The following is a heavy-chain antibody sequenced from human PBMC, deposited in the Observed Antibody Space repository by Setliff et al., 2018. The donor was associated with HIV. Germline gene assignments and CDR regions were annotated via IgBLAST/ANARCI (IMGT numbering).Heavy chain of an antibody. CDR2: ISPDSGAT. D-gene: IGHD2-15*01. CDR3: ALGYCSVGSCYSVDFDY. J-gene: IGHJ4*02. CDR1: GYMFTAYY. Sequence: GASVKVSCKTSGYMFTAYYIHWVRQAPGQGLEWVGRISPDSGATNDAQKFQGRIAMTRDTSINTVYMELSSLGSEDTAVYYCALGYCSVGSCYSVDFDYWGQGTLVTVSS. V-gene: IGHV1-2*06.